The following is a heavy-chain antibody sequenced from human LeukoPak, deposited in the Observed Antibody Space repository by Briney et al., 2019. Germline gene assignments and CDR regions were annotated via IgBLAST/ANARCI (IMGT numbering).Heavy chain of an antibody. D-gene: IGHD2-2*01. CDR3: ARDTVGSSTSFDY. Sequence: PGGSLRLSCAASGFTFSSYAMHWVRQAPGKGLEWVAVISYDGSNKYYADSVKGRFTISRDNSKNTLYLQMNSLRAEDTAVYYCARDTVGSSTSFDYWGQGTLVTASS. CDR1: GFTFSSYA. J-gene: IGHJ4*02. CDR2: ISYDGSNK. V-gene: IGHV3-30*04.